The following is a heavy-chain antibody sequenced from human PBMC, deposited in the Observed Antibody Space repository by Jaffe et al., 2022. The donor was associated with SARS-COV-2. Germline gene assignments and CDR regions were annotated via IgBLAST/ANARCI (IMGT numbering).Heavy chain of an antibody. CDR2: ISGSGGST. D-gene: IGHD3-22*01. Sequence: EVQLLDSGGGLVQPGGSQRLSCAASGFTFSSYAMSWVRQAPGKGLEWVSAISGSGGSTYYADSVKGRFTISRDNSKNTLYLQMNSLRAEDTAVYYCAKDYYDSSGSYYGFDCWGQGTLVTVSS. V-gene: IGHV3-23*01. J-gene: IGHJ4*02. CDR3: AKDYYDSSGSYYGFDC. CDR1: GFTFSSYA.